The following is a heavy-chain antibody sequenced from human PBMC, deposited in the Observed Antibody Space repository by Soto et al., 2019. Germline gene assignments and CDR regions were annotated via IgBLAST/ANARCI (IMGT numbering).Heavy chain of an antibody. D-gene: IGHD4-17*01. J-gene: IGHJ4*02. V-gene: IGHV1-8*01. CDR3: AMTLYGDNVDY. CDR1: GYTFTSYD. CDR2: MNTNSGNT. Sequence: QVQLVQSGAEVKKPGASVKVSCKASGYTFTSYDINWVRQATGQGLEWMGWMNTNSGNTGYAQKFEGRVTMTRNTSISTAYMGLSSLRSEDTAVYYFAMTLYGDNVDYWGQGTLVTVSS.